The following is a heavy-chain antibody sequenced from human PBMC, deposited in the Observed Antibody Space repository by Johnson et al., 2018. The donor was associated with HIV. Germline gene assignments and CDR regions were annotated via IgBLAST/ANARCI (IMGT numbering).Heavy chain of an antibody. J-gene: IGHJ3*01. V-gene: IGHV3-30*02. D-gene: IGHD5-12*01. CDR2: IRYDGSDK. Sequence: QVQLVESGGGVVQPGGSLRLSCAGSGFTFSSYGMHWVRQAPGKGLEWVSFIRYDGSDKHYADSVKGRFSISRDKSKDTLYLQMSSLRAEDTAVYYCAKGRGYDYDALDFWGQGTIVTVSS. CDR3: AKGRGYDYDALDF. CDR1: GFTFSSYG.